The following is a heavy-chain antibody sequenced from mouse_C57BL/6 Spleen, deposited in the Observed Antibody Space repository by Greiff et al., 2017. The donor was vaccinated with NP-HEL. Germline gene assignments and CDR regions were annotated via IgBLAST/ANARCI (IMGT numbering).Heavy chain of an antibody. D-gene: IGHD2-5*01. Sequence: EVQVVESGPGLVKPSQSLSLTCSVTGYSITSGYYWNWIRQFPGNKLEWMGYISYDGSNNYNPSLKNRISITRDTSKNQFFLKLNSVTTEDTATYYCARPYHSNYFAWFAYWGQGTLVTVSA. CDR1: GYSITSGYY. CDR2: ISYDGSN. V-gene: IGHV3-6*01. J-gene: IGHJ3*01. CDR3: ARPYHSNYFAWFAY.